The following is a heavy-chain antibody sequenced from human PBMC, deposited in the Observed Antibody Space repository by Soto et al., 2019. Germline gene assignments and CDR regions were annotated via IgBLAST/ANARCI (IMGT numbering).Heavy chain of an antibody. Sequence: QVQLVQSGAEVKKPGSSVKVSCKASGGTFSSYTVSWVRQAPGQGLEWMGRIIPILGIANYAPKFQGRITITAEKSTSTAYMELSSLRSEDTAVYYCARGQYSSGWLYFGYWGQGTLVTVSS. J-gene: IGHJ4*02. CDR3: ARGQYSSGWLYFGY. CDR2: IIPILGIA. V-gene: IGHV1-69*02. CDR1: GGTFSSYT. D-gene: IGHD6-19*01.